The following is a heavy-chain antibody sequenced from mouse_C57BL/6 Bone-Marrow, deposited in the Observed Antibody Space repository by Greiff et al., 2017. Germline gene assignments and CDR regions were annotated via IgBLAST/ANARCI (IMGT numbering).Heavy chain of an antibody. Sequence: VQLQQPGAELVKPGASVTLSCKASGYTFTSYWMHWVKQRPGQGLEWIGMIHPNSGSTNYNEKFKSKATLTVDKSSSTAYMQLSSLTSEDSAVYYCARGGYSNYVWFAYWGQGTLVTVSA. D-gene: IGHD2-5*01. CDR1: GYTFTSYW. J-gene: IGHJ3*01. CDR2: IHPNSGST. CDR3: ARGGYSNYVWFAY. V-gene: IGHV1-64*01.